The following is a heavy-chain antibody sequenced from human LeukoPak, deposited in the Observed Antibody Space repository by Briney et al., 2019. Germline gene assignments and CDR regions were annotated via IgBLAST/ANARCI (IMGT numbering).Heavy chain of an antibody. CDR3: ARGPRITLVRGGQWYYYMDV. CDR2: IIPIFGTA. CDR1: GGTFSSYA. V-gene: IGHV1-69*01. D-gene: IGHD3-10*01. J-gene: IGHJ6*03. Sequence: GSSVKVSCKASGGTFSSYAISWVRQAPGQGLEWMGGIIPIFGTANYAQKFQGSVTITADESTSTVYMELSSLRSDDTAVYYCARGPRITLVRGGQWYYYMDVWGKGTTVTISS.